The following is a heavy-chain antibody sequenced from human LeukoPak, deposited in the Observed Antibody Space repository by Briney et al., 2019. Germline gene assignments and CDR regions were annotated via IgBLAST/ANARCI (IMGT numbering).Heavy chain of an antibody. V-gene: IGHV1-2*02. CDR3: ARGFSNTPFDY. CDR2: INPNGGGT. J-gene: IGHJ4*02. CDR1: GYTFIGHY. D-gene: IGHD2/OR15-2a*01. Sequence: ASVKVSCKSSGYTFIGHYMHWVRQAPGQGLEWMGWINPNGGGTNYARKFQGRVTMTRDTSISTVYMELGSLTSDDTAVYYCARGFSNTPFDYWGQGTLVTVSS.